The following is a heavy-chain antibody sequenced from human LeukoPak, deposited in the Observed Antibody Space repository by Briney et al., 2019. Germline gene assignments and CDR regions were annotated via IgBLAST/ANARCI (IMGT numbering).Heavy chain of an antibody. J-gene: IGHJ4*02. Sequence: GGSLRLPCAASGFTFDDYAMHWVRQAPGKGLEWVSGISRNSGSIGYADSVKGRFTISRDISTDTLWLQMDSLRTEDTAVYYCAKGPLRGTAAAIDYWGQGTLVTVSS. CDR2: ISRNSGSI. CDR3: AKGPLRGTAAAIDY. CDR1: GFTFDDYA. V-gene: IGHV3-9*01. D-gene: IGHD2-2*01.